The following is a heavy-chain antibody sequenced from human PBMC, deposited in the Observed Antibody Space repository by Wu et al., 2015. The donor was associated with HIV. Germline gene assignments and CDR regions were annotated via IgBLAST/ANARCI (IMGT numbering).Heavy chain of an antibody. CDR2: INPNSGGT. CDR3: ARAELLWFGELFRHNWFDP. CDR1: GYIFTDFG. V-gene: IGHV1-2*02. Sequence: VQLVQSGGEVKKPGASVKVACKSSGYIFTDFGIHWVRQAPGEGLEWVGWINPNSGGTNYAQKFQGTVTVTRDTSIGTAYMELSSLRSEDTAVYYCARAELLWFGELFRHNWFDPWGQGTLVTVSS. J-gene: IGHJ5*02. D-gene: IGHD3-10*01.